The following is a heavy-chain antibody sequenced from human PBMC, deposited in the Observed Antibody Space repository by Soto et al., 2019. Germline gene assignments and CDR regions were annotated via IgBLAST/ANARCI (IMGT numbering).Heavy chain of an antibody. CDR1: GGSISSYY. D-gene: IGHD6-6*01. V-gene: IGHV4-59*08. J-gene: IGHJ5*02. Sequence: PSETLSLTCTVSGGSISSYYWSWIRHPPGKGLEWIGYIYYSGSTNYNPSLKSRVTISVDTSKNQFSLRLSSVTAADTAVYYCASPPAAPIDWWFDPWGQGTLVTVSS. CDR3: ASPPAAPIDWWFDP. CDR2: IYYSGST.